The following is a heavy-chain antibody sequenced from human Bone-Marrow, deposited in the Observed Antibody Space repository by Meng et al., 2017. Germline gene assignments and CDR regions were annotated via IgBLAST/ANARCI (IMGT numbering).Heavy chain of an antibody. CDR1: GYTFSGYG. V-gene: IGHV1-18*01. CDR2: ISAYNGNT. D-gene: IGHD2-15*01. Sequence: SGAVVKKPGYLVKVSCNAFGYTFSGYGISWVRQARGQGLEWMGWISAYNGNTNYAQKLQGRVTMTTDTSTSTAYMELRSLRSDDTAVYYCARDDNCSGGSCYLTPGWFDPWGQGTLVTVSS. J-gene: IGHJ5*02. CDR3: ARDDNCSGGSCYLTPGWFDP.